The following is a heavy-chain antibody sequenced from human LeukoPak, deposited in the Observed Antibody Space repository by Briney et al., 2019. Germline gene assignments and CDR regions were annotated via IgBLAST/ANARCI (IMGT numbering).Heavy chain of an antibody. CDR3: ARVHARGGIVDY. J-gene: IGHJ4*02. CDR1: GGSISSGSYY. CDR2: IYTSGST. Sequence: MSSETLSLTCTVSGGSISSGSYYWSWIRQPAGKGLEWIGRIYTSGSTNYNPSLKSRVTISVDTSKNQFSLKLSSVTAADTAVYYCARVHARGGIVDYWGQGTLVTVSS. V-gene: IGHV4-61*02. D-gene: IGHD3-16*01.